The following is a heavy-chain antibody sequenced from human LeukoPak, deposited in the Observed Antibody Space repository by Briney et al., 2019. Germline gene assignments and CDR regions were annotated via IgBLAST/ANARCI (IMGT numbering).Heavy chain of an antibody. D-gene: IGHD3-22*01. CDR1: GYTFTGYY. V-gene: IGHV1-2*06. CDR3: ATLNYYDSSGYAAIDY. Sequence: ASVKVSCKASGYTFTGYYMHWVRQAPGQGLEWMGRINPNSGGTNYAQKFQGRVTMTRDTSISTAYMELSRLRSDDTAVYYCATLNYYDSSGYAAIDYWGQGTLVTVPS. CDR2: INPNSGGT. J-gene: IGHJ4*02.